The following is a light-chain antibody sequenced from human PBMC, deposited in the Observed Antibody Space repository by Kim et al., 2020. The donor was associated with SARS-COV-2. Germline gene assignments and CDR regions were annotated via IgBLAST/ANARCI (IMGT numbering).Light chain of an antibody. Sequence: DIVMSQSPDSLAVSLGERATINCKSSQSVLYNSNNKNYLAWYQQKQGQPPKLLIYWASTRESGVPDRISGSGSGTDFTLTITNLQAEDVAVYYCHQSYNPPFTFGQGTKLEI. J-gene: IGKJ2*01. CDR1: QSVLYNSNNKNY. CDR3: HQSYNPPFT. CDR2: WAS. V-gene: IGKV4-1*01.